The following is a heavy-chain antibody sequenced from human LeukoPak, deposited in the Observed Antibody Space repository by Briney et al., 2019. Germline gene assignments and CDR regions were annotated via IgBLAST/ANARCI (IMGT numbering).Heavy chain of an antibody. CDR2: ISSSSSYI. D-gene: IGHD1-26*01. CDR3: ARASMNVGATMAFDI. J-gene: IGHJ3*02. CDR1: GFTFSSYS. V-gene: IGHV3-21*01. Sequence: GGSLRLSCAASGFTFSSYSMNWVRQAPGKGLERVSSISSSSSYIYYADSVKGRFTISRDNAKNSLYLQMNSLRAEDTAVYYCARASMNVGATMAFDIWGQGTMVTVSS.